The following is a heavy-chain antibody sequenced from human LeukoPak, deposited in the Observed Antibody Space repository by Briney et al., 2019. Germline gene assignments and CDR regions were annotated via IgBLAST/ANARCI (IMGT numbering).Heavy chain of an antibody. D-gene: IGHD4-17*01. J-gene: IGHJ4*02. CDR2: INHSGST. Sequence: KPSETLSLTCAVYGGSFSGYYWSWIRQPPGKGLEWIGEINHSGSTNYNPSLKSRVTISVDASKNQFSLRLSSVTAADTAVYYCARQDYGEVNWGQGTLVTVSS. CDR3: ARQDYGEVN. CDR1: GGSFSGYY. V-gene: IGHV4-34*01.